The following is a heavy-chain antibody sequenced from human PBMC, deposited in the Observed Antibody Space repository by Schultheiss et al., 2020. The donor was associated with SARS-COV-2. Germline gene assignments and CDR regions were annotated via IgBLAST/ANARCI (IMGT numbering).Heavy chain of an antibody. Sequence: GGSLRLSCAASGFTFSSYGMHWVRQAPGKGLEWVAVIWYDGSNKYYADSVKGRFTISRDNSKNTLHLQMNSLRAEDTAVYYCARDGIVGATTGLDYWGQGTLVTVSS. CDR1: GFTFSSYG. CDR2: IWYDGSNK. J-gene: IGHJ4*02. D-gene: IGHD1-26*01. CDR3: ARDGIVGATTGLDY. V-gene: IGHV3-33*01.